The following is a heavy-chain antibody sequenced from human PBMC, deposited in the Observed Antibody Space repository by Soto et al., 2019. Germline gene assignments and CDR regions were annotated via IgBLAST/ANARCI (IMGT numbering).Heavy chain of an antibody. CDR2: IYYSGST. CDR1: GGSISSYY. D-gene: IGHD3-10*01. Sequence: PSETLSLTCTVSGGSISSYYWSWIRQPPGKGLEWIGYIYYSGSTNYNPSLKSRVTISVDTSKNQFSLELSSVTAADTAVYYCARGSSLYYYYYMDVWGKGTTVTVSS. J-gene: IGHJ6*03. CDR3: ARGSSLYYYYYMDV. V-gene: IGHV4-59*01.